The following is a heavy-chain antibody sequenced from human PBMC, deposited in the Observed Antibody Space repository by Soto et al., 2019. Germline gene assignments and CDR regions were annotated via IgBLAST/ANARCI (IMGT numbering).Heavy chain of an antibody. Sequence: ETLSLNCTISGCSISSSKYYWGWIRQPPGKGLEWIGSIYYSGSTYYNPSLKSRVTISVDTSKNQFSLKLSSVTAADTAVYYCARPTRQWLGLRYYYGMDVWGQGTTVTVSS. J-gene: IGHJ6*02. CDR1: GCSISSSKYY. CDR2: IYYSGST. D-gene: IGHD6-19*01. V-gene: IGHV4-39*07. CDR3: ARPTRQWLGLRYYYGMDV.